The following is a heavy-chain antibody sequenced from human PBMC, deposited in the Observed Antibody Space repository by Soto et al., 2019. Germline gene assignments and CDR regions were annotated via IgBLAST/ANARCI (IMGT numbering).Heavy chain of an antibody. D-gene: IGHD6-19*01. Sequence: EVQLLESGGGLVQPGGSLRLSCAASGFTFSSYAMSWVRQAPGKGLEWVSAISGSGGRTYYADSVKGRFTISRDNSKNTLYLEMNSLRAEDTAVYYCAKEIVGGSSGWYAGGVDYWGQGTLVTVSS. CDR1: GFTFSSYA. V-gene: IGHV3-23*01. J-gene: IGHJ4*02. CDR2: ISGSGGRT. CDR3: AKEIVGGSSGWYAGGVDY.